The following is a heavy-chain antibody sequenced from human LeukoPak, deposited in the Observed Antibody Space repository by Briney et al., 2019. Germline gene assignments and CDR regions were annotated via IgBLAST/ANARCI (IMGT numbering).Heavy chain of an antibody. V-gene: IGHV2-70*04. CDR3: ARAIRYDSSRGAFDI. J-gene: IGHJ3*02. CDR2: IDWDDDK. CDR1: GFSLSTSGMR. Sequence: SGPTLVNPTQTLTLTCTFSGFSLSTSGMRASWIRQPPGKALEWLARIDWDDDKFYSTYLKTRLTISKDTSKNQVVLTMTNMDPVDTATYYCARAIRYDSSRGAFDIWGQGTMVTVSS. D-gene: IGHD3-22*01.